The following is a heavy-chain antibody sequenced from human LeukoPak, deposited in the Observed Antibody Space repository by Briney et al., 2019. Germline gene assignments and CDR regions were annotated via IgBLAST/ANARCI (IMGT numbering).Heavy chain of an antibody. J-gene: IGHJ4*02. D-gene: IGHD3-10*01. CDR1: GGSVSSGTYY. CDR2: VYFSGTS. V-gene: IGHV4-61*01. Sequence: PSETLSLTCSVSGGSVSSGTYYETWIRQLPGKGLEWIGHVYFSGTSSYNPSLKSRVTISADTSKNQFSLKLISVTAADTAVYFCARRRMIRGVIIFDYWGPGALVTVSS. CDR3: ARRRMIRGVIIFDY.